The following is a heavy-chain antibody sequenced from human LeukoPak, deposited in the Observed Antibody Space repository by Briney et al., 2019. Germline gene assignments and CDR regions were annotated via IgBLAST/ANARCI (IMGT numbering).Heavy chain of an antibody. Sequence: ASVKVSCKASGYTFTSYGISWVRQAPGQGLEWMGWINPNSGGTNYAQKFQGRVTMTRDTSISTAYMELSRLRSDDTAVYYCARDNIGAVDYWGQGTLVTVSS. CDR1: GYTFTSYG. J-gene: IGHJ4*02. V-gene: IGHV1-2*02. CDR2: INPNSGGT. CDR3: ARDNIGAVDY. D-gene: IGHD6-25*01.